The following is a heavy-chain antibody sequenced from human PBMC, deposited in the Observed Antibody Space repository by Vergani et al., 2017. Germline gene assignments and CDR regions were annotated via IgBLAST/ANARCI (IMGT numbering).Heavy chain of an antibody. CDR3: ARDMGGIAVAGHYYYYGMDV. J-gene: IGHJ6*02. V-gene: IGHV1-69*01. CDR1: GGTFSSYA. Sequence: QVQLVQSGAEVKKPGSSVKVSCKASGGTFSSYAISWVRQAPGQGLEWMGGIIPIFGTANYAQKFQGRVTITADESTSTAYMELSSLRSEDTAVYYCARDMGGIAVAGHYYYYGMDVWGQGTTVTVSS. D-gene: IGHD6-19*01. CDR2: IIPIFGTA.